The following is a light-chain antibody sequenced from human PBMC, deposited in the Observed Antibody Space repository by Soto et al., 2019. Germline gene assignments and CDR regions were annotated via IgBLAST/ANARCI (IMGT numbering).Light chain of an antibody. J-gene: IGLJ2*01. CDR2: DTN. V-gene: IGLV7-46*01. Sequence: QTVVTQEPSLTVSPGGTVTLTCGSSTRAVTSGHFPYGFQQKPGQAPRTLIYDTNNNYYWTPARFSCSLLGGKAALTLSGAQPEDEAAYYCLLSYSGDRQLFGGGTKVTVL. CDR3: LLSYSGDRQL. CDR1: TRAVTSGHF.